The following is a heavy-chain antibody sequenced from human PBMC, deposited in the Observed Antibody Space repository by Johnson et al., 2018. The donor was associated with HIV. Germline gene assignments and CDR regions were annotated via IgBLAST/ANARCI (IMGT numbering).Heavy chain of an antibody. CDR2: ISVDGRSQ. Sequence: VQLVESGGGVVQPGTSLRLSCVVSGFTFSDSVLHWVRQAPGRGLEWVSGISVDGRSQYYPDSLRGRFTISRDNSNNTLYLQMNSLRAEDTAVYYCAREQELIGERAFDIWGQGTMVTVSS. CDR1: GFTFSDSV. CDR3: AREQELIGERAFDI. V-gene: IGHV3-30-3*01. J-gene: IGHJ3*02. D-gene: IGHD6-13*01.